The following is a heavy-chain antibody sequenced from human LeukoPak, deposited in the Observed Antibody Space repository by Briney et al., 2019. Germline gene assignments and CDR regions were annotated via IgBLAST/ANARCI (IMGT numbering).Heavy chain of an antibody. CDR2: ISNNGGYT. CDR1: GFTFSSSA. V-gene: IGHV3-23*01. D-gene: IGHD1-14*01. Sequence: GGSLRLSCAASGFTFSSSAMSWVRQAPGKGLEWVSAISNNGGYTYYADSVQGRFTISRDNSKDTLYLQMNSLRAEDTAVYYCARAPRTANHVDYWGQGTLVTVSS. CDR3: ARAPRTANHVDY. J-gene: IGHJ4*02.